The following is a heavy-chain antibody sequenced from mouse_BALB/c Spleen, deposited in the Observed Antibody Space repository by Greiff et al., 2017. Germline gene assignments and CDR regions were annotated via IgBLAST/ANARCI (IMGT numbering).Heavy chain of an antibody. CDR1: GFTFSSYD. Sequence: EVKLVESGGGLVQPGGSRKLSCAASGFTFSSYDMSWVRQTPEKRLEWVAYISSGGGSTYYPDTVKGRFTISRDNAKNTLYLQMSSLKSEDTAMYYCARQYYGNYEWYFDVWGAGTTVTVSS. V-gene: IGHV5-12-1*01. CDR3: ARQYYGNYEWYFDV. D-gene: IGHD2-1*01. CDR2: ISSGGGST. J-gene: IGHJ1*01.